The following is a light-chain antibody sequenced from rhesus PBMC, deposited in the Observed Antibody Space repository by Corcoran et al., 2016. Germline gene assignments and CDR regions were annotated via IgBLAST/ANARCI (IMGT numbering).Light chain of an antibody. CDR2: AAS. CDR3: PQHNSHPLT. CDR1: QAISRY. J-gene: IGKJ4*01. V-gene: IGKV1-44*03. Sequence: DIQMTQSPSSLSAFVGDRVTITCRASQAISRYLAWYQQKPGNVPKLLTYAASTLQSGAPSRFRGSGSGTDFTLTIRSLQPVDFATYYCPQHNSHPLTFGGGTKVELK.